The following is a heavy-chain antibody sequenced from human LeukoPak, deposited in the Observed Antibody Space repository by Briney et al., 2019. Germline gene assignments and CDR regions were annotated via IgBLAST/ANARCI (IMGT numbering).Heavy chain of an antibody. J-gene: IGHJ4*02. CDR1: GFTFGDYA. Sequence: PGGSLRLSCAASGFTFGDYAMHWVRQAPAKGLEWLSLISGDGASTDYAESLKGRVAISRDNSKNSLSLQMNSLRAEDTALYYCAKDVDDFGDYVLDHWGQGTLVTVSS. V-gene: IGHV3-43*02. CDR2: ISGDGAST. D-gene: IGHD4-17*01. CDR3: AKDVDDFGDYVLDH.